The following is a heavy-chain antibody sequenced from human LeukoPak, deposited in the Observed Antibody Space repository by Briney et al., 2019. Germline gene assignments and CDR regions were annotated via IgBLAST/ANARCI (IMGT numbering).Heavy chain of an antibody. D-gene: IGHD3-22*01. Sequence: PGRSLGLSCAASGFTFSSYAMHWVRQAPGKGLEWVAVISYDGSNKYYADSVKGRFTISRDDSKNTLYLQMNSLRAEDTAVYYCARGLSSGYYFDYWGQGTLVTVSS. CDR2: ISYDGSNK. V-gene: IGHV3-30-3*01. CDR1: GFTFSSYA. J-gene: IGHJ4*02. CDR3: ARGLSSGYYFDY.